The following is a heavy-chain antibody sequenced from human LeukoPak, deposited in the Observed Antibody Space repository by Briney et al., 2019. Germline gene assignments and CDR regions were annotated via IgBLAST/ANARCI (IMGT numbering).Heavy chain of an antibody. CDR2: ISWNSGSI. Sequence: GGSLRLSCAASGFTFDDYAMHWVRQAPGKGLEWVSGISWNSGSIGYADSVKGRFTISRDNAKNSLYLQMNSLRAEDMALYYYAKDATVGWYGGYFDYWGQGTLVTVSS. D-gene: IGHD6-19*01. V-gene: IGHV3-9*03. J-gene: IGHJ4*02. CDR1: GFTFDDYA. CDR3: AKDATVGWYGGYFDY.